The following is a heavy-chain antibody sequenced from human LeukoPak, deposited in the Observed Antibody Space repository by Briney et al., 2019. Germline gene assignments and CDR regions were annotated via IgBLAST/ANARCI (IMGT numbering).Heavy chain of an antibody. Sequence: PGGSLRLSCGVFGFTFSSYAMSWVRQAPGKGLEWVSSISDSGGSTFYADSVKGRFIISRDNSKNTLYLQMNSLRVEDTAVYYCAKGRGIQCGGDCDFDFWGQGTLVTVSS. D-gene: IGHD2-21*01. CDR2: ISDSGGST. J-gene: IGHJ4*02. V-gene: IGHV3-23*01. CDR1: GFTFSSYA. CDR3: AKGRGIQCGGDCDFDF.